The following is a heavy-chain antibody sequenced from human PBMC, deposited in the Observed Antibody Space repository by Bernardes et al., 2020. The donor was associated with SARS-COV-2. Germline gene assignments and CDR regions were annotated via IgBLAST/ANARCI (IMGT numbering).Heavy chain of an antibody. V-gene: IGHV3-30*01. CDR1: GFTFSSYA. CDR3: ARGPPPYDYVWGSYRYPVLSDGYGMDV. CDR2: ISYDGSNK. D-gene: IGHD3-16*02. Sequence: GGSLRLSRAASGFTFSSYAMHWVRQAPGKGLEWVAVISYDGSNKYYADSVKGRFTISRDNSKNTLYLQMNSLRAEDTAVYYCARGPPPYDYVWGSYRYPVLSDGYGMDVWGQGTTVTVSS. J-gene: IGHJ6*02.